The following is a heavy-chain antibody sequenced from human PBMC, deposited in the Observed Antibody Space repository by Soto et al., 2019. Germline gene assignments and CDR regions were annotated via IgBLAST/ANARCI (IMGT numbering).Heavy chain of an antibody. CDR1: GFTFSSYS. CDR2: ISSSSSYI. V-gene: IGHV3-21*01. J-gene: IGHJ4*02. CDR3: AREYCSGGSCYPIFDY. D-gene: IGHD2-15*01. Sequence: GGSLRLSCAASGFTFSSYSMNWVRQAPGKGLEWVSSISSSSSYIYYADSVKGRFAISRDNAKNSLYLQMNSLRAEDTAVYYCAREYCSGGSCYPIFDYWGQGTXVTVSS.